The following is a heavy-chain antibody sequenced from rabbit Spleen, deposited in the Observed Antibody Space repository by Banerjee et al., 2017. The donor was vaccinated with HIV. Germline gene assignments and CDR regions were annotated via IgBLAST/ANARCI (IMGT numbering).Heavy chain of an antibody. J-gene: IGHJ4*01. V-gene: IGHV1S45*01. CDR3: ARDLASVVGWNFNL. CDR1: GVSLNDKDV. D-gene: IGHD3-1*01. Sequence: QEQLEESGGGLVKPEGSLTLTCKASGVSLNDKDVMCWVRQAPGKGLEWIACINIVTGKSVYASWAEGRFIMSRTSSTTVTLQMTSLTAADTATYFCARDLASVVGWNFNLWGQGTLVTVS. CDR2: INIVTGKS.